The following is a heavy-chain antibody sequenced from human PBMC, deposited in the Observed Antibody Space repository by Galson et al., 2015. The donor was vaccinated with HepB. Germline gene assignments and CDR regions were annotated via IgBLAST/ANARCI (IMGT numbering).Heavy chain of an antibody. Sequence: SLRLSCAASGFSMSDHHMDWVRQAPGKGLKWVGRTRNKDNGYITQYAASVKGRFTISRDDSKNSLYLQMNTLKIDDTAVYYCTRQYFFDWGQGTLVTVSS. V-gene: IGHV3-72*01. CDR2: TRNKDNGYIT. D-gene: IGHD2/OR15-2a*01. J-gene: IGHJ4*02. CDR1: GFSMSDHH. CDR3: TRQYFFD.